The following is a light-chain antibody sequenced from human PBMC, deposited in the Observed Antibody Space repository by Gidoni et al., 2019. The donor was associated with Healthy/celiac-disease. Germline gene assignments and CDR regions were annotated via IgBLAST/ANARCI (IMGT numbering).Light chain of an antibody. J-gene: IGKJ1*01. CDR2: DTS. Sequence: ETVLTQSPATLSLSPGERATLSCRASQSVTSFLAWYQQKPGQAPRLLSDDTSNRATGIPARFSGSGSATDCTLTISSLEPEDFAVYYCQQRSNWPWTFGQGTKVEIK. V-gene: IGKV3-11*01. CDR1: QSVTSF. CDR3: QQRSNWPWT.